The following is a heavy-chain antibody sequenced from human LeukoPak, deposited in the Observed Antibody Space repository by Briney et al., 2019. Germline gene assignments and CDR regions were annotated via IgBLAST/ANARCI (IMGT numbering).Heavy chain of an antibody. J-gene: IGHJ4*02. Sequence: ASVKVSCKASGYTFTSYAMHWVRQAPGQRLEWMGWINAGNGNTKYSQEFQGRVTITADKSTGTAYMELSSLRSEDTAVYYCVRDYDISGPQKNFFDYWGQGTLVTVSS. CDR2: INAGNGNT. CDR3: VRDYDISGPQKNFFDY. CDR1: GYTFTSYA. V-gene: IGHV1-3*03. D-gene: IGHD3-22*01.